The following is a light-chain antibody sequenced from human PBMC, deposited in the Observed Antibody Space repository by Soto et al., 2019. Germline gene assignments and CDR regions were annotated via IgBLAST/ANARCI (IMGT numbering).Light chain of an antibody. CDR2: DVS. Sequence: QSMLNQPASASGSPGQSITISCTGTSSDIGRYNYVSWYQQYPGKAPKFMIYDVSNRPSGVSNRFSGSKSGNTASLTISGLQAEDEADYYCSSYISSSTYVFGTGTRSPS. V-gene: IGLV2-14*01. CDR1: SSDIGRYNY. CDR3: SSYISSSTYV. J-gene: IGLJ1*01.